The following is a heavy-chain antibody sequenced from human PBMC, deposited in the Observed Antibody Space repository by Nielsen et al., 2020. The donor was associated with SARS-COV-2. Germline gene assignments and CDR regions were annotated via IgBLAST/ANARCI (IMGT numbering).Heavy chain of an antibody. CDR1: GYTFTGYY. Sequence: ASVKVSCKASGYTFTGYYMHWVRQAPGQGLEWMGRINPNSGGTNYAQKLQGRVTMTTDTSTSTAYMELRSLRADDTAVYYCARERCSSASCYDGMDVWGQGTTVTVSS. J-gene: IGHJ6*02. CDR2: INPNSGGT. CDR3: ARERCSSASCYDGMDV. D-gene: IGHD2-2*01. V-gene: IGHV1-2*06.